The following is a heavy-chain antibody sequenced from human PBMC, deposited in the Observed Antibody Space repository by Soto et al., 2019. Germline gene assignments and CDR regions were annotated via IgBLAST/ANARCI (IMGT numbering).Heavy chain of an antibody. Sequence: VGSLGLSCADSGFTFSSYAMSWVRQAPGKGLEWVSAISGSGGSTYYADSVKGRFTISRDNSKNTLYLQMNSLRAEDTAVYYCAKYVTCDPFDPWGQGTLVTVSS. D-gene: IGHD3-10*02. V-gene: IGHV3-23*01. J-gene: IGHJ5*02. CDR3: AKYVTCDPFDP. CDR1: GFTFSSYA. CDR2: ISGSGGST.